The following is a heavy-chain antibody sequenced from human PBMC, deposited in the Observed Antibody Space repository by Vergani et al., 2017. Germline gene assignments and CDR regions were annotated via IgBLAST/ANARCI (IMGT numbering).Heavy chain of an antibody. D-gene: IGHD3-10*01. J-gene: IGHJ4*02. CDR3: ARVRDHSMVRGVVDY. CDR2: INHSGST. V-gene: IGHV4-34*01. Sequence: QVQLQESGPGLVKPSETLSLTCTVYGGSFSGYYWSWIRQPPGKGLEWIGEINHSGSTNYNPSLKSRVTISVDTSKNQFSLKLSSVTAADTAVYYCARVRDHSMVRGVVDYWGQGTLVTVSS. CDR1: GGSFSGYY.